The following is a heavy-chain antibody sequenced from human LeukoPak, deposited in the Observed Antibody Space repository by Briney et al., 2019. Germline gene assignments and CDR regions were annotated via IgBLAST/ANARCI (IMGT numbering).Heavy chain of an antibody. J-gene: IGHJ4*02. Sequence: PGGSLRLSCVASGFTFSSCSMTWVRQAPGKGLEWLSYIGSSSSPIYYADSVKGRFTVSRDNAKNSLYLQMNSLRAEDTALYYCARDLGGSWFYYWGQGTLVTVSS. CDR2: IGSSSSPI. D-gene: IGHD6-13*01. CDR1: GFTFSSCS. V-gene: IGHV3-48*01. CDR3: ARDLGGSWFYY.